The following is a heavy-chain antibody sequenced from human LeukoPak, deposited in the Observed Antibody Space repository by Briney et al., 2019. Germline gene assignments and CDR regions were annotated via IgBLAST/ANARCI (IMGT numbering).Heavy chain of an antibody. CDR3: ARKGSSSYFDY. Sequence: GASVKVSCKASGYTFISYQMHWVRQAPGQGLEWMGIINPTGGSTSHAQKFQGRVTMTRDTSTSTVYMELSSLRSEDTAVYYCARKGSSSYFDYWGQGTLVTVSS. J-gene: IGHJ4*02. CDR1: GYTFISYQ. D-gene: IGHD6-6*01. CDR2: INPTGGST. V-gene: IGHV1-46*01.